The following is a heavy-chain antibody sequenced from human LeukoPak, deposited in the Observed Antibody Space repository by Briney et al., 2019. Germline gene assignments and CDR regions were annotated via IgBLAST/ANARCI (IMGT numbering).Heavy chain of an antibody. V-gene: IGHV1-2*02. CDR1: GDTFSGYY. Sequence: ASVKVSCKASGDTFSGYYMHWVRQAPGQGLEWMGWIDPNSGGTNYAQKFQGRVTMTRDTSISTAYMELRRLRSDDTAVYYCARGVFGLGDSYFDYWGQGTLVTVSS. J-gene: IGHJ4*02. CDR2: IDPNSGGT. D-gene: IGHD3-10*01. CDR3: ARGVFGLGDSYFDY.